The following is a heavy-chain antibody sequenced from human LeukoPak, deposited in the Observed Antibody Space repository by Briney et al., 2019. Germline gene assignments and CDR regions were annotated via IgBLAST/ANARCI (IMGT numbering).Heavy chain of an antibody. V-gene: IGHV1-2*02. Sequence: ASVKVSFKASGYTFTAYYMHWVRQAPGQGLEWMGWINPNSGGTDYAQKFQGRVTMTRDTSISTAYMEMSGLRSDDTAVYYCTRVKVAGGSEGFGPWGQGTLLTVSS. CDR3: TRVKVAGGSEGFGP. J-gene: IGHJ5*02. D-gene: IGHD3-10*01. CDR2: INPNSGGT. CDR1: GYTFTAYY.